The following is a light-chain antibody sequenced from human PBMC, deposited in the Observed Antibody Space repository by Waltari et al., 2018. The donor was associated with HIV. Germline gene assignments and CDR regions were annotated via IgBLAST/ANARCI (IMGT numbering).Light chain of an antibody. CDR3: SSYTPTNTVI. CDR1: NSDVGGYNY. V-gene: IGLV2-14*01. Sequence: QSALTQPASVSGSPGQSITIPCIGTNSDVGGYNYVSWYQQHPGKAPKLLIYEVTNWPSCISTRFSGSQSCNTASLTISGLQAEDEADYYCSSYTPTNTVIFGGGTKLTVL. CDR2: EVT. J-gene: IGLJ2*01.